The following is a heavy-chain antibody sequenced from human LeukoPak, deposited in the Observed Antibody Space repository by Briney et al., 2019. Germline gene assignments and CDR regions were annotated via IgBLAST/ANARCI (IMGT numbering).Heavy chain of an antibody. V-gene: IGHV1-69*13. D-gene: IGHD3-10*01. CDR1: GGTFSSYA. CDR2: IIPIFGTA. CDR3: ATGTYYYGSGSYYDY. Sequence: GASVKVSCKASGGTFSSYAISWVRQAPGQGPEWMGGIIPIFGTANYAQKFQGRVTMTEDASTDTAYMELSSLRSEDTAVYYCATGTYYYGSGSYYDYWGQGTLVTVSS. J-gene: IGHJ4*02.